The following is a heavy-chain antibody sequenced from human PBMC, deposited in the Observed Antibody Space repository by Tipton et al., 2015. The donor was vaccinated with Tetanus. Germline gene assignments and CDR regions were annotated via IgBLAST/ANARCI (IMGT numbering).Heavy chain of an antibody. V-gene: IGHV4-31*03. CDR2: IYYSGTS. CDR1: GDSISSGPYS. Sequence: LSLTCTVSGDSISSGPYSWSWLRQHPGKGLELIGYIYYSGTSYISPSLTRRVSIAVDTSRNQFSLSLTSVTVADSAVYFCARVSRRNFYFDYWGPGAQVTVSS. J-gene: IGHJ4*02. CDR3: ARVSRRNFYFDY. D-gene: IGHD2/OR15-2a*01.